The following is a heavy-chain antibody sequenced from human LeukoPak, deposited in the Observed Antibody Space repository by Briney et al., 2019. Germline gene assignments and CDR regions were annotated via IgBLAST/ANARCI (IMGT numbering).Heavy chain of an antibody. Sequence: GGSLRLSCAASGFTFSSYSMNWVRQAPGKGLEWVSSISSRSSYIYYADSVKGRFTISRDNAKNSLYLQMNSLRAEDTAVYYCARVTPHVVVVPAALIDYYYMDVWGKGTTVTVSS. CDR2: ISSRSSYI. CDR3: ARVTPHVVVVPAALIDYYYMDV. V-gene: IGHV3-21*01. J-gene: IGHJ6*03. D-gene: IGHD2-2*01. CDR1: GFTFSSYS.